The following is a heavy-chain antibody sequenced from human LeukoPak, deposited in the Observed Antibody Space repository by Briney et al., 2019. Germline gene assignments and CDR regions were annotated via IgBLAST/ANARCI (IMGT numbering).Heavy chain of an antibody. D-gene: IGHD3-16*02. CDR2: INHGGLT. V-gene: IGHV4-34*01. CDR3: ARARAFVWGSYRYIPYYFDP. Sequence: KPSETLSLTCAVCGDSFKNYYWTWIRQSPEKGLEWIGEINHGGLTSYNPSLESRLTLLVDTSKNQFSLNLRSVTAADTAVYFCARARAFVWGSYRYIPYYFDPWGQGTLVTVSS. CDR1: GDSFKNYY. J-gene: IGHJ5*02.